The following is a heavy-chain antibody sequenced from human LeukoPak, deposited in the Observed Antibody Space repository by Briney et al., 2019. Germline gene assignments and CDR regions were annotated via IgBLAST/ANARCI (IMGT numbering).Heavy chain of an antibody. Sequence: ASVKVSCKASGYTLTAYYMHWVRQAAGQGLEWMGWINPNSGGTNYAQKFQGRVTMTRDMSTNTVYMELSSLRSDDTAVYYCARGTAVAGFDYWGQGTLVTVSS. V-gene: IGHV1-2*02. D-gene: IGHD6-19*01. CDR3: ARGTAVAGFDY. CDR1: GYTLTAYY. CDR2: INPNSGGT. J-gene: IGHJ4*02.